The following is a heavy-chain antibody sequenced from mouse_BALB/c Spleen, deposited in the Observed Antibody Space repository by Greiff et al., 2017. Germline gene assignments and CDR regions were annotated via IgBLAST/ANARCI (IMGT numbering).Heavy chain of an antibody. Sequence: VQLQQSGAELVRPGASVTLSCKASGYTFTDYEMHWVKQTPVHGLEWIGAIDPETGGTAYNQKFKGKATLTADKSSSTAYMELRSLTSEDSAVYYCLYYGYDGRDYWGQGTTLTVSS. V-gene: IGHV1-15*01. CDR1: GYTFTDYE. CDR2: IDPETGGT. CDR3: LYYGYDGRDY. J-gene: IGHJ2*01. D-gene: IGHD2-2*01.